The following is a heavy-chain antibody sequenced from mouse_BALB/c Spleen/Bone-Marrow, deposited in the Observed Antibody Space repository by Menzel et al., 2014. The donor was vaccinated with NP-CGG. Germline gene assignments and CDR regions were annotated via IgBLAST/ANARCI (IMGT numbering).Heavy chain of an antibody. CDR1: GYSFISYW. J-gene: IGHJ3*01. CDR3: TGWGVYDYDGGFAY. D-gene: IGHD2-4*01. CDR2: IYPGNSDA. V-gene: IGHV1-5*01. Sequence: DVQLQESGTVLARPGASVKMSCKASGYSFISYWMHWVKQRPGQGLEWIGAIYPGNSDASYNQKVKGKAKLTAVTSASTACMELISLTNDDSAVYYCTGWGVYDYDGGFAYWGQGTLVTVSA.